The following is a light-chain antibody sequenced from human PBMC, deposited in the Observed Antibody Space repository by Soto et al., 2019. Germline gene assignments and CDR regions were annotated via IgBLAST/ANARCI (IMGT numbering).Light chain of an antibody. CDR3: QYYETSLSGPVV. CDR2: GNI. Sequence: QSVLTQPPSVSGAPGQRVTISCTGSSSNSGAGYDVHWYQQLPGTAPKLLIYGNINRPSGVPDRFSGSKSGTSASLAITGLQADDAADYYCQYYETSLSGPVVFGGGTKHTVL. V-gene: IGLV1-40*01. CDR1: SSNSGAGYD. J-gene: IGLJ2*01.